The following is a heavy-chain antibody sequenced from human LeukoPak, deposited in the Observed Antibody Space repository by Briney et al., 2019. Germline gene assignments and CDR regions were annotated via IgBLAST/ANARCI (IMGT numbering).Heavy chain of an antibody. CDR1: GFTLSNYG. CDR3: AKRGVVIRVILVGFHKEAYYFES. J-gene: IGHJ4*02. Sequence: GGSLRLSCAASGFTLSNYGMTWVRRAPGKGLEWVAGISGSGGSTNYADSVKGRFTISRDNSRNTLYLQMHSLRAEDTAFYFCAKRGVVIRVILVGFHKEAYYFESWGQGALVTVSS. V-gene: IGHV3-23*01. CDR2: ISGSGGST. D-gene: IGHD3/OR15-3a*01.